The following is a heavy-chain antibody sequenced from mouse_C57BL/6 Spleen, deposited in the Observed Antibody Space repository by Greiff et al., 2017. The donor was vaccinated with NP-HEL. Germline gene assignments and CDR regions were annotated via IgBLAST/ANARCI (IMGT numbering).Heavy chain of an antibody. CDR3: AREAYDGYYPFAY. CDR2: ILPGSGST. D-gene: IGHD2-3*01. Sequence: QVQLQQSGAELMKPGASVKLSCKATGYTFTGYWIEWVKQRPGHGLEWIGEILPGSGSTNYNQKFKGKATLTVDQSSSTAYMQLNSLTSEDSAVYYCAREAYDGYYPFAYWGQGTLVTVSA. J-gene: IGHJ3*01. V-gene: IGHV1-9*01. CDR1: GYTFTGYW.